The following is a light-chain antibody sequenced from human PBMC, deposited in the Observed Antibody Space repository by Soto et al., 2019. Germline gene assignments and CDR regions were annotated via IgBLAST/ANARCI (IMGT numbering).Light chain of an antibody. Sequence: QSALTQPASVSGSPGQSITISCTGTSSDVGGYNYVSWYQQHPGKAPKLMIYEVSKWPSGVSSRFSGSKSGNTASLTISGLQAEDEADYYCSSYTSIGTVVFGGGTQVPVL. CDR1: SSDVGGYNY. J-gene: IGLJ2*01. CDR2: EVS. CDR3: SSYTSIGTVV. V-gene: IGLV2-14*01.